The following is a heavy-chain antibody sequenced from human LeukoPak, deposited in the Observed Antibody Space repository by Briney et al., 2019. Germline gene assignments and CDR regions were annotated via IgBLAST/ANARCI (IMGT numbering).Heavy chain of an antibody. Sequence: PGGSLRLSCAASGFTFSSYAMSWVRQAPGKGLEWVSAISGSGGSTYYADSVKGRFTISRDNSKNTLYLQMNSLRAEDTAVYYCAKGQYDSSGYYMYYFDYWGQGTLVTVSS. CDR3: AKGQYDSSGYYMYYFDY. J-gene: IGHJ4*02. V-gene: IGHV3-23*01. CDR2: ISGSGGST. D-gene: IGHD3-22*01. CDR1: GFTFSSYA.